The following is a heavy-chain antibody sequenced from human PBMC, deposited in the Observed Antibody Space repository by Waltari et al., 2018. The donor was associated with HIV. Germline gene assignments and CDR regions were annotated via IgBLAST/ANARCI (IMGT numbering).Heavy chain of an antibody. Sequence: QVQLVQSGSELKKPGASVKVSCKTSGYTFTNYAMSWVRQAPGQGLEWMGWINTNTGNPMYAQGFTGRFVFSLDTSVSTAYLQIRSLKAEDTAVYYCARGDQGNWFDPWGQGTLVTVSS. CDR2: INTNTGNP. CDR3: ARGDQGNWFDP. CDR1: GYTFTNYA. D-gene: IGHD2-21*02. J-gene: IGHJ5*02. V-gene: IGHV7-4-1*02.